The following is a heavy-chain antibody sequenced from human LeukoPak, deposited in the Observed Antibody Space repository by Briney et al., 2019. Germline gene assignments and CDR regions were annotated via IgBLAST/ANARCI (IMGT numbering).Heavy chain of an antibody. V-gene: IGHV4-59*01. D-gene: IGHD6-13*01. CDR1: GGSISSYH. J-gene: IGHJ3*02. Sequence: SETLSLTCTVSGGSISSYHWNWIRQPPGKGLGGSGYIYYSGSTNYNPSLKSRVTISVDTSKNQFSLKLSSVTAADTAVYYCAREGYSSSWSQYAFDIWGQGTMVTVSS. CDR2: IYYSGST. CDR3: AREGYSSSWSQYAFDI.